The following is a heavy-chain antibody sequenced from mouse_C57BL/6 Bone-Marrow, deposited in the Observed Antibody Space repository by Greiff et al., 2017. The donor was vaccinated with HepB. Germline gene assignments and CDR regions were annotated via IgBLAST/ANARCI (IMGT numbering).Heavy chain of an antibody. CDR3: TRDGDYDVPWFAY. CDR1: GFTFSSYA. Sequence: EVKLLESGEGLVKPGGSLKLSCAASGFTFSSYAMSWVRQTPEKGLVWVAYISSGGDYIYYADTVKGRFTISRDNARNTLYLQMSSLKSEDTAMSYCTRDGDYDVPWFAYWGQGTLVTVSA. J-gene: IGHJ3*01. V-gene: IGHV5-9-1*02. CDR2: ISSGGDYI. D-gene: IGHD2-4*01.